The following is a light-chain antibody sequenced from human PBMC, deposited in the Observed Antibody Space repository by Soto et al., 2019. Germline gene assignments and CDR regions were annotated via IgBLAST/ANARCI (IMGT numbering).Light chain of an antibody. CDR1: QSVSTRY. Sequence: ESLLTQSPCTLSLSPGERATLSCRSSQSVSTRYLAWYPQKPGQAPRLLIYGASISAAGIPDRFSGSGSGTDFTLTISRREPEDFEVYYCNQFGSSPLAFTFGQGTKLE. J-gene: IGKJ2*01. CDR2: GAS. CDR3: NQFGSSPLAFT. V-gene: IGKV3-20*01.